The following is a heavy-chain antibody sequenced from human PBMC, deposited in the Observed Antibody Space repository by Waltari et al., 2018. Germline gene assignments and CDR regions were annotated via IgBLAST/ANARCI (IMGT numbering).Heavy chain of an antibody. D-gene: IGHD3-22*01. J-gene: IGHJ4*02. Sequence: QVQLVQSGAEVKNPGASVKVSCKASGYTFTVYYMHSVRQAPGTGLGWMGWINPNSGGTNYAQKFQGRVTMTRDTSISTAYMELSRLRSDDTAVYYCARVYYYDSSGYRPGYDYWGQGTLVTVSS. CDR1: GYTFTVYY. CDR2: INPNSGGT. CDR3: ARVYYYDSSGYRPGYDY. V-gene: IGHV1-2*02.